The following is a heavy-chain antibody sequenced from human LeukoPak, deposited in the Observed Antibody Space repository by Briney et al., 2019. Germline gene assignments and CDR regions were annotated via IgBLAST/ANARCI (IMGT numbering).Heavy chain of an antibody. J-gene: IGHJ4*02. CDR3: ARADCSGGSCYSLY. Sequence: ASVKVSCKVSGYTLTELSMHWVRQAPGKGLEWMGGFDPEDGETIYAQKFQGRVTMTEDTSTDTAYMELRSLRSDDTAVYYCARADCSGGSCYSLYWGQGTLVTVSS. CDR2: FDPEDGET. V-gene: IGHV1-24*01. CDR1: GYTLTELS. D-gene: IGHD2-15*01.